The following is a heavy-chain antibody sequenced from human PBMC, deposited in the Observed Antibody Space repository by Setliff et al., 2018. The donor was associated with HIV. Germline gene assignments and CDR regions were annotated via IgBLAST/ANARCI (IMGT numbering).Heavy chain of an antibody. Sequence: PSETLSLTCSVYGTSFSDHYWSWVRQTPGKGLEWIGEMNQSGTTNYNPSLKSRLTISLDTSRNQFSLKLASVTAADTAVYVCAGDYAGSGRPFDYWGQGISVTVSS. J-gene: IGHJ4*02. D-gene: IGHD2-15*01. CDR3: AGDYAGSGRPFDY. CDR1: GTSFSDHY. V-gene: IGHV4-34*01. CDR2: MNQSGTT.